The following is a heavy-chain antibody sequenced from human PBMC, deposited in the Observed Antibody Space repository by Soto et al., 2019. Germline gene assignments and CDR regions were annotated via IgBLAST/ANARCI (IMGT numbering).Heavy chain of an antibody. Sequence: PGGSLRLSCAASGFTFDDYTMHWVRQAPGKGLEWASLISWDGGSTYYADSVKGRFTISRDNSKNSLYLQMNSLRTEDTALYYCEKEGTRSWYPGGGWFDPWGQGTLVTVSS. J-gene: IGHJ5*02. V-gene: IGHV3-43*01. CDR2: ISWDGGST. CDR3: EKEGTRSWYPGGGWFDP. CDR1: GFTFDDYT. D-gene: IGHD6-13*01.